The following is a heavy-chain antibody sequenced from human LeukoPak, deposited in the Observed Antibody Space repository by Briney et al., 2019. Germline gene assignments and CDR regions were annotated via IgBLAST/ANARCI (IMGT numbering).Heavy chain of an antibody. Sequence: GASVKVSCKASGYTFTDYYIHWVRQAPGQGLEWMGWINPKSGDTRYAQNFQDRVTITRDTSITTAYMELSGLRSDDTALYYCARGSEVGGTEKNALDIWGQGTMVTVSS. J-gene: IGHJ3*02. D-gene: IGHD1-26*01. CDR1: GYTFTDYY. CDR3: ARGSEVGGTEKNALDI. V-gene: IGHV1-2*02. CDR2: INPKSGDT.